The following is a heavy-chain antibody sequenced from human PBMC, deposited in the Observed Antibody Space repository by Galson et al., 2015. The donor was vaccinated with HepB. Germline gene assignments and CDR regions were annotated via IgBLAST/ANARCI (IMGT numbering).Heavy chain of an antibody. CDR2: LSSTCDST. J-gene: IGHJ4*02. CDR1: GFYFDNYA. CDR3: ARVPAYGYFMPRYFDS. V-gene: IGHV3-23*01. Sequence: SLRLSCAASGFYFDNYAMSWVPQGPGEGLHWVSGLSSTCDSTYYADSVKGRFPISRDNSKNTVSLQMNSLTVEDAAVYYCARVPAYGYFMPRYFDSWCQGTLVTVSS. D-gene: IGHD4-17*01.